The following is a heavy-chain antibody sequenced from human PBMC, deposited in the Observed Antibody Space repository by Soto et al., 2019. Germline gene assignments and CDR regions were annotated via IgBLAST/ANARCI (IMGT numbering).Heavy chain of an antibody. V-gene: IGHV4-38-2*02. D-gene: IGHD5-12*01. CDR2: MYHDGNT. J-gene: IGHJ4*02. CDR3: ARESYSGYHSYDY. CDR1: RYSLSSGCF. Sequence: SQTLSLTCAVSRYSLSSGCFWGWIRQPPGKGLEWIANMYHDGNTHYNPSLKSRVTMSLDTSKNQFSLKRNSVSAAHTSVYYCARESYSGYHSYDYWGQGILVTVSS.